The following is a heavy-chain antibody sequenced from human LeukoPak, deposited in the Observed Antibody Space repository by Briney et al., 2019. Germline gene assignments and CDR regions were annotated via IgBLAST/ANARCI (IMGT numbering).Heavy chain of an antibody. CDR2: ISAYNGNT. Sequence: ASVKVSCKASGYTFTSYGNSWVRQAPGQGLEWMGWISAYNGNTNYAQKLQGRVTMTTDTSTSTAYMELRSLRSDDTAVYYCARDQTHGDYPGGMDVWGQGTTVTVSS. CDR3: ARDQTHGDYPGGMDV. V-gene: IGHV1-18*01. J-gene: IGHJ6*02. CDR1: GYTFTSYG. D-gene: IGHD4-17*01.